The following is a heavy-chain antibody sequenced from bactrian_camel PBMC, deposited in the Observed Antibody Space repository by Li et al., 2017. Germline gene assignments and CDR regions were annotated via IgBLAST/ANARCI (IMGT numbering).Heavy chain of an antibody. Sequence: HVQLVESGGGPVQAGGSLTLSCVASGDTIGRYCLGWFRQIPDREREGVASIDCYGSTTYADSVKGRFTISQDNAKNTMYLQMDSLKVEDTAMYYCVAAPRAGGSCHYAFGVEWGQGTQVTVS. V-gene: IGHV3S9*01. CDR2: IDCYGST. D-gene: IGHD3*01. J-gene: IGHJ4*01. CDR1: GDTIGRYC. CDR3: VAAPRAGGSCHYAFGVE.